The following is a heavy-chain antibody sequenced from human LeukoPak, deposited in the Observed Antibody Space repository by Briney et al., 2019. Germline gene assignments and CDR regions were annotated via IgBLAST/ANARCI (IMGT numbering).Heavy chain of an antibody. V-gene: IGHV3-23*01. D-gene: IGHD4-17*01. CDR1: GFTFSSYS. J-gene: IGHJ4*02. Sequence: GGSLRLSCTASGFTFSSYSMSWVRQGPGTGLEWVSAISGSGDTTFYADSVKGRFTISRDNSKKTPYLQVNSLRAEDTAVYFCAKELTTERTPGVDSWGQGTLVTVSS. CDR3: AKELTTERTPGVDS. CDR2: ISGSGDTT.